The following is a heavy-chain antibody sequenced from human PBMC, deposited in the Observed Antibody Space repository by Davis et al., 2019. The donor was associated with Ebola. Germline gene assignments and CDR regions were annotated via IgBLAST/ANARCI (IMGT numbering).Heavy chain of an antibody. J-gene: IGHJ4*02. V-gene: IGHV3-23*01. D-gene: IGHD6-13*01. CDR2: ISGSGDTT. Sequence: ETLSLTCTVSGGSISSGGYYWSWVRQAPGQGLEWVSAISGSGDTTYYADSVKGRFTISRDNSKNSLYLQMNSLRAEDTAVYYCARYSSSWGQGTLVTVSS. CDR1: GGSISSGGYY. CDR3: ARYSSS.